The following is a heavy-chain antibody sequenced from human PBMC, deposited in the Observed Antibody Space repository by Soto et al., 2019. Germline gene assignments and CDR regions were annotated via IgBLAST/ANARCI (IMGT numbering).Heavy chain of an antibody. CDR1: GGSISSGDYS. Sequence: SETLSLTCAVSGGSISSGDYSWCWIRQPPGKGLEWIGYFYHSGSSYYNPSLKSRVTISVDRSKSQFSLRLSSVTAADTAVYYCARWGARRYDSAMDVWGQGTTVTV. V-gene: IGHV4-30-2*01. J-gene: IGHJ6*02. CDR3: ARWGARRYDSAMDV. D-gene: IGHD5-12*01. CDR2: FYHSGSS.